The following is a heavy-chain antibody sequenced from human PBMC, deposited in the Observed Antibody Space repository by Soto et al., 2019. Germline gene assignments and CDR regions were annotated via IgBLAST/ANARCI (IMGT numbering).Heavy chain of an antibody. Sequence: SETLSLTCAVYGGSFSGYYWSWIRQPPGKGLEWIGEINHSGSTNYNPSLKSRVTISVDTSKNQFSLKLSSVTAADTAVYYCARGGLDIVVVTAIKYYYYNGMDVWGQGTMVTVSS. D-gene: IGHD2-21*02. CDR1: GGSFSGYY. V-gene: IGHV4-34*01. CDR3: ARGGLDIVVVTAIKYYYYNGMDV. J-gene: IGHJ6*02. CDR2: INHSGST.